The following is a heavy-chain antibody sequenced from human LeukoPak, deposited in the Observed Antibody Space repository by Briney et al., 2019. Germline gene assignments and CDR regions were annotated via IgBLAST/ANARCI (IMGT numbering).Heavy chain of an antibody. Sequence: GGSLRLSCAASGFTFSTHSMNWVRQAPGKGLEWVSYISSSSSTIYYADSVKGRFTISRDNAKNSLFLQMNSLGAEDTAVYYCARNDFWSGFYYWGQGTLVTVSS. V-gene: IGHV3-48*04. J-gene: IGHJ4*02. CDR3: ARNDFWSGFYY. D-gene: IGHD3-3*01. CDR1: GFTFSTHS. CDR2: ISSSSSTI.